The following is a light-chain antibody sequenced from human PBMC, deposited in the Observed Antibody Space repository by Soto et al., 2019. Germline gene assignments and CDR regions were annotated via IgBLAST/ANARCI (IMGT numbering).Light chain of an antibody. Sequence: QSVLTQPASVSGSPGQSITISCTGTSSDVGGYTNVSWYQQHPGKAPKLMIYEVSNRPSGVSNRFSGSKSGNTASLTISGLQAEDEADYYCSSYTSSSTPYVFGTGTKLTVL. CDR1: SSDVGGYTN. CDR3: SSYTSSSTPYV. J-gene: IGLJ1*01. V-gene: IGLV2-14*01. CDR2: EVS.